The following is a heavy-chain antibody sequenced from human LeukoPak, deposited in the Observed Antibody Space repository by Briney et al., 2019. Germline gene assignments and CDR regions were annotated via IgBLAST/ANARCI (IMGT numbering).Heavy chain of an antibody. V-gene: IGHV3-7*01. CDR3: AKLLGTVTTYDS. J-gene: IGHJ4*02. Sequence: GGSLTLSCEASGFTFSVNWMSWVRQAPGKGLEWVASINPDGSQKLYVDSVKGRFTISRDNTQSSLYLQMNSPGAEDTAMYYCAKLLGTVTTYDSWGQGTRVTVSS. CDR2: INPDGSQK. D-gene: IGHD1-1*01. CDR1: GFTFSVNW.